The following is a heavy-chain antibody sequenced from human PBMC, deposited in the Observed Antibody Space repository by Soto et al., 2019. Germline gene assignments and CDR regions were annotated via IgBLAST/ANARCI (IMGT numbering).Heavy chain of an antibody. CDR3: ARNFMMAGPTNAHIDQ. V-gene: IGHV3-21*01. CDR1: GFIFSTNS. Sequence: EVQLVESGGGLVKPGASLRLSCAASGFIFSTNSMTWVRQAPGKGLEWVSSISAGSDFIYYADSVKGRFTISRDNAKNSVYLQINSLTVEDTAVYYCARNFMMAGPTNAHIDQWGQGTLVPVSS. CDR2: ISAGSDFI. D-gene: IGHD6-19*01. J-gene: IGHJ4*02.